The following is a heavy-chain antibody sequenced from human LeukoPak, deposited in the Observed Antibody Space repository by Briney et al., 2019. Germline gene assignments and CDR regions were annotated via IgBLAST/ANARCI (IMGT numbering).Heavy chain of an antibody. V-gene: IGHV1-18*01. D-gene: IGHD1-1*01. Sequence: ASVKVSCKTSGYTFSNYGISWVRQAPGQGLEWMGWITAYNGNRLYAQRFQGRITLTTDTSTSTSYMELRSLEYDDTAIYYCARDNDKVVDHWGEGSLVTVSS. CDR2: ITAYNGNR. CDR1: GYTFSNYG. CDR3: ARDNDKVVDH. J-gene: IGHJ4*01.